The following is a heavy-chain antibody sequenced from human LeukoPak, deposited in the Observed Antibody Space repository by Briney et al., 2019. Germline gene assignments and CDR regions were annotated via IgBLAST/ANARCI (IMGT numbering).Heavy chain of an antibody. Sequence: PGGSLRLSCAASGFTFSSYGMHWVRQAPGKGLEWVAVIWYDGSNKYYADSVKGRFTISRDNSKNTLYLQMNSLRAEDTAVYYCAKDAASDYYELYWYFDLWGRGTLVTVSS. J-gene: IGHJ2*01. D-gene: IGHD3-22*01. V-gene: IGHV3-33*06. CDR2: IWYDGSNK. CDR1: GFTFSSYG. CDR3: AKDAASDYYELYWYFDL.